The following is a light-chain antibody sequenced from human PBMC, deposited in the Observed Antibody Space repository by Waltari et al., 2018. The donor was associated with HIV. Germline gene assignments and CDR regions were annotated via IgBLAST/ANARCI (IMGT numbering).Light chain of an antibody. CDR2: SAS. Sequence: DIQMPQSPSCLSASVGDRVTTTCRASQGIRNDLGWYQQKPGTPPRRLIYSASTLQSGVSSRFSGSGSGTEFTLTISSLQPEDSATYYCLQHYDYPRSFGQGTKLGI. CDR1: QGIRND. CDR3: LQHYDYPRS. V-gene: IGKV1-17*01. J-gene: IGKJ2*01.